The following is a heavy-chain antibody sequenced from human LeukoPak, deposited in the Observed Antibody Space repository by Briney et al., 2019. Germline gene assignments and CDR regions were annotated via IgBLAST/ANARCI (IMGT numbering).Heavy chain of an antibody. D-gene: IGHD7-27*01. V-gene: IGHV4-39*01. CDR3: ARGFELTGDQPLVYYFDY. CDR1: GGSMDSSSYC. J-gene: IGHJ4*02. Sequence: SETLSLTCIVSGGSMDSSSYCWGWIRQPPGQGLEWIGSIYYSGSAYYNLSLKSRVTISVDTSKNQFSLKLSSVTAADTAVYYCARGFELTGDQPLVYYFDYWGQGTLVTVSS. CDR2: IYYSGSA.